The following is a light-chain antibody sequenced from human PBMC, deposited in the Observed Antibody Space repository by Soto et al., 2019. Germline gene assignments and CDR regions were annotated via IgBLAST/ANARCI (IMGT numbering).Light chain of an antibody. CDR2: EGS. CDR3: QHRSNWPAT. V-gene: IGKV3-11*01. J-gene: IGKJ2*01. Sequence: EIVLTQSPATLSLSPGERATLSCRASQSVNSYLAWYQQKPGQAPRLLIYEGSKRATGIPARFSGSGSGTDFTLTISSLEPEYFAVYYCQHRSNWPATFGQGTKVEI. CDR1: QSVNSY.